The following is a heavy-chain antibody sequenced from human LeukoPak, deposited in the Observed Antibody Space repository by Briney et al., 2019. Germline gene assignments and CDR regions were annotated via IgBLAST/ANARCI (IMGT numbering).Heavy chain of an antibody. Sequence: GGSLRLPCAASGFTFSSYAMSWVRQAPGKGLEWVSAISGSGDSTYYADSVKGRFTISRDNSKTTLYLQMNSPRVEDTAVYYCAKHNSGWYWGPFDYWGQGTLVTVSS. CDR2: ISGSGDST. CDR3: AKHNSGWYWGPFDY. CDR1: GFTFSSYA. V-gene: IGHV3-23*01. J-gene: IGHJ4*02. D-gene: IGHD6-19*01.